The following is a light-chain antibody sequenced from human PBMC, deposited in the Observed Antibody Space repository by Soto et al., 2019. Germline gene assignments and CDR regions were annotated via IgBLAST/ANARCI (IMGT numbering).Light chain of an antibody. CDR1: QSISSF. CDR2: AAS. V-gene: IGKV1-39*01. J-gene: IGKJ1*01. CDR3: QQSYSTPRT. Sequence: DLQMTQSPSSLSASVGDRVTITCRASQSISSFLNWYQQKPGKAPKLLIYAASSLQSGVPSRFSGSESGTDFTLTISTLQPEDFATYHCQQSYSTPRTFGQGTKVEIK.